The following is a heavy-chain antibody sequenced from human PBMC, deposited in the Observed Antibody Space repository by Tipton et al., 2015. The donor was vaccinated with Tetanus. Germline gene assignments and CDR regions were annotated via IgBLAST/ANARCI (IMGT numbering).Heavy chain of an antibody. CDR2: IHYSGRT. Sequence: TLSLTCSVSGGSISGSSHYWGWIRQPPGKGLEWIGIIHYSGRTYYNPSLKSRITMSVDTSKNQFSLKLTSVTAVDTAVYYCARTRSTYGTNFDYWGQGTLVTVSS. J-gene: IGHJ4*02. D-gene: IGHD3-10*01. CDR1: GGSISGSSHY. CDR3: ARTRSTYGTNFDY. V-gene: IGHV4-39*07.